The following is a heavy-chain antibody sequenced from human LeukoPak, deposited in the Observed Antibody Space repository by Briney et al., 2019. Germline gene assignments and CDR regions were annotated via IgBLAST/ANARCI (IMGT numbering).Heavy chain of an antibody. V-gene: IGHV4-34*01. J-gene: IGHJ5*02. D-gene: IGHD2-2*01. CDR1: GGSFSGYY. Sequence: SETLSLTCTVYGGSFSGYYWSWIRQPPGKGLEWIGEINHSGSTNYNPSLKSRVTISVDTSKNQFSLKLSSVTAADTAVYYCARGPRRYCSSTSCYFSVLAWFDPWGQGTLVTVSS. CDR3: ARGPRRYCSSTSCYFSVLAWFDP. CDR2: INHSGST.